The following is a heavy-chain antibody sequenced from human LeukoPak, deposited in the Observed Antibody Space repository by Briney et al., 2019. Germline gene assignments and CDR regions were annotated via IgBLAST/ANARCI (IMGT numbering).Heavy chain of an antibody. V-gene: IGHV4-39*01. CDR1: GGSISSSSYY. CDR3: ARRGGSYRKIDY. CDR2: IYYSGST. J-gene: IGHJ4*02. Sequence: PSETLSLTCTVSGGSISSSSYYWGWIRQPPGKGLEWIGSIYYSGSTYYNPSLKSRVTISVDTSKNQFSLKLSSVTAADTAVYYCARRGGSYRKIDYWGQGTLVTVSS. D-gene: IGHD3-16*02.